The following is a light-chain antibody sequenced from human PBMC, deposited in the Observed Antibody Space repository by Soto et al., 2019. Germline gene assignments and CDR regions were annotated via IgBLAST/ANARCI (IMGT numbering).Light chain of an antibody. Sequence: QSVLAQPTSVSGSPGQSIAISCTGTSSDVGGYNYVSWHQQHPGKAPKVLISVVSNRPSGVSNRFSGSKSGLTASLTISGLQAEDEADYYCSSFTTSRLYVFGPGTKLTVL. J-gene: IGLJ1*01. V-gene: IGLV2-14*01. CDR1: SSDVGGYNY. CDR3: SSFTTSRLYV. CDR2: VVS.